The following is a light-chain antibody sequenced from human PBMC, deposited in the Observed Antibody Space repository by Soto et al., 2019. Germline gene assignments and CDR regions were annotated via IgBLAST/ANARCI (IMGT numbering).Light chain of an antibody. CDR3: QHLDSYST. CDR2: AAS. J-gene: IGKJ5*01. CDR1: QGISSY. Sequence: DIXXTXXXXXLSASVGDRVTITCRASQGISSYLAWYQQKPGKAPKLLIYAASTLQSGVPSRFSGSGSGTEFTLTISSLQPEDFATYYCQHLDSYSTFGQGTRLEIK. V-gene: IGKV1-9*01.